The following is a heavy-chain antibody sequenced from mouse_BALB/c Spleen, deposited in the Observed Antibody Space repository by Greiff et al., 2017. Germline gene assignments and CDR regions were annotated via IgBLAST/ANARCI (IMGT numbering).Heavy chain of an antibody. CDR1: GFTINDYY. V-gene: IGHV14-4*02. D-gene: IGHD2-4*01. CDR3: YASDYDGFAY. Sequence: VQLQQSGAELVRPGASVKLSCTASGFTINDYYMHWVKQRPEQGLEWIGWIDPENGDTEYAPKFQGKATMTADTTSNTAYLQLRSLTSEDTAVYYSYASDYDGFAYWGQGTLVTVSA. J-gene: IGHJ3*01. CDR2: IDPENGDT.